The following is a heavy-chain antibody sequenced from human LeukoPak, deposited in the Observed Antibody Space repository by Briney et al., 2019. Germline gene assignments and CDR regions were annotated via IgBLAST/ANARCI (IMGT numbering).Heavy chain of an antibody. J-gene: IGHJ3*02. D-gene: IGHD1-26*01. Sequence: SQTLSLTCTVSGGSISSGDYYWSWIRQPPGKGLEWIGYIYYSGSTYYNPSLKSRVTISVDTSKNQFSLKLSSVTAADTAVYYCARDQESIVGATGGDAFDIWGQGTMVTVSS. V-gene: IGHV4-30-4*01. CDR1: GGSISSGDYY. CDR2: IYYSGST. CDR3: ARDQESIVGATGGDAFDI.